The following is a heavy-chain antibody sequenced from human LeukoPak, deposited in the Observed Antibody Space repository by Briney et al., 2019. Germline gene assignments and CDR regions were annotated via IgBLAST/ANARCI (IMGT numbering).Heavy chain of an antibody. Sequence: PGGSLRLSCAASGFTFSSYSMNWVRQAPGKGLEWVSSISSSSYIYYADSVKGRFTISRDNAKNSLYLQMNSLRAEDTAVYYCARDRDDILTGYPLTFDYWGQGTLVTVSS. D-gene: IGHD3-9*01. V-gene: IGHV3-21*01. CDR2: ISSSSYI. CDR3: ARDRDDILTGYPLTFDY. CDR1: GFTFSSYS. J-gene: IGHJ4*02.